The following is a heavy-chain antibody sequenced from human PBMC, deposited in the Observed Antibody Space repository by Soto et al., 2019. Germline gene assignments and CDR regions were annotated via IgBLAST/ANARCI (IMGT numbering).Heavy chain of an antibody. V-gene: IGHV4-4*07. Sequence: PSETLSLTCNVSGGSISSYYWSWIRQPAGKGLEWIGRIYTSGSTNYNPSLKSRVTMSVDTSKNQFSLKLSSVTAADTAVYYCARTRGGGRLLPSLGFDYWGQGTLVTVYS. CDR3: ARTRGGGRLLPSLGFDY. CDR2: IYTSGST. J-gene: IGHJ4*02. CDR1: GGSISSYY. D-gene: IGHD3-22*01.